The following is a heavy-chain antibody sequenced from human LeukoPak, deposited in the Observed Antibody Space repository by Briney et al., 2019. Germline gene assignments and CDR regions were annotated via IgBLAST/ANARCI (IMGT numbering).Heavy chain of an antibody. CDR2: INPSGGST. Sequence: GASVKVSCKASGYTFTSYYMHRVRQAPGQGLEWMGIINPSGGSTSYAQKFQGRVTMTRDTSTSTVYMELSSLRSEDTAVYYCARDAYGSGSLSLFDYWGQGTLVTVSS. CDR3: ARDAYGSGSLSLFDY. V-gene: IGHV1-46*01. J-gene: IGHJ4*02. D-gene: IGHD3-10*01. CDR1: GYTFTSYY.